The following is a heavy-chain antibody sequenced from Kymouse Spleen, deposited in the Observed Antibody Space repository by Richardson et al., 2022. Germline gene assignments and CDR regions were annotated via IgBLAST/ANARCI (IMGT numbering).Heavy chain of an antibody. J-gene: IGHJ6*02. D-gene: IGHD2-2*02. V-gene: IGHV3-13*01. CDR1: GFTFSSYD. CDR2: IGTAGDT. Sequence: EVQLVESGGGLVQPGGSLRLSCAASGFTFSSYDMHWVRQATGKGLEWVSAIGTAGDTYYPGSVKGRFTISRENAKNSLYLQMNSLRAGDTAVYYCARGFYCSSTSCYGYYYYGMDVWGQGTTVTVSS. CDR3: ARGFYCSSTSCYGYYYYGMDV.